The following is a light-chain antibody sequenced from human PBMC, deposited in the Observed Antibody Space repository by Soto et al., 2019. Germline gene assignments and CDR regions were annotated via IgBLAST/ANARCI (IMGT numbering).Light chain of an antibody. CDR3: QQRKYWPPLT. CDR1: HSVDIY. CDR2: DSY. V-gene: IGKV3-11*01. Sequence: EVVLTQSPDTLSLSPGERATLSCRTSHSVDIYLAWYQQKPGQAPRLLIYDSYNRVTGIPTRFSGIGSGTDFTLTISSLEPKDPAVYYCQQRKYWPPLTFGGGTTVEIK. J-gene: IGKJ4*01.